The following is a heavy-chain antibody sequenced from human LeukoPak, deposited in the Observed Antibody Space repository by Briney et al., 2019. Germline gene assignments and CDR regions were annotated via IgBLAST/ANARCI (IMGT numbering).Heavy chain of an antibody. CDR2: ISPNSGDT. CDR1: FSGHY. D-gene: IGHD6-13*01. CDR3: ARATGYSRVPFDY. J-gene: IGHJ4*02. V-gene: IGHV1-2*02. Sequence: ASVKVSCKTFSGHYIHWVRQAPGQGLEWLGWISPNSGDTNYAQKFQGRVTMTRDTSISTAYMELSRLTSDDTAVYYCARATGYSRVPFDYWGQGTLVTVSS.